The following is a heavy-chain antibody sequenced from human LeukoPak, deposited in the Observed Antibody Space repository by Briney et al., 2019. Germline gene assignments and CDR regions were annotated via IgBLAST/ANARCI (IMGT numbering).Heavy chain of an antibody. J-gene: IGHJ4*02. Sequence: SETLSLTCAVYGGSFSGYYWSWIRQPPGKGLEWIGYIDYSGYTNYNPSLKSRVTISVDTSTNQFSLKLNSVTAADTAVYYCARDRALGSGKYYFDFWGQGTPVTVSS. CDR1: GGSFSGYY. V-gene: IGHV4-59*01. CDR2: IDYSGYT. D-gene: IGHD3-16*01. CDR3: ARDRALGSGKYYFDF.